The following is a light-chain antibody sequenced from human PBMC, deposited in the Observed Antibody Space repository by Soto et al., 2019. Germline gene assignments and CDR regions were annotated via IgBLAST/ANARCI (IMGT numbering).Light chain of an antibody. CDR2: DTN. CDR3: SLSYSGARPV. J-gene: IGLJ3*02. CDR1: TGAVTSGHY. Sequence: QTVVTQEPSLTVSPGGTVTLTCVSSTGAVTSGHYPYWFQQKPGQAPRTLIYDTNNKHSWTPARFSGSLLGGKAALTLSGAQPEDEAEYYCSLSYSGARPVFGGGTKLTVL. V-gene: IGLV7-46*01.